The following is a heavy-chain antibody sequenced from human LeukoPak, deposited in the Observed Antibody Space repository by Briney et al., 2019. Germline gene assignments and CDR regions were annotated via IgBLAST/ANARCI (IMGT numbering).Heavy chain of an antibody. Sequence: SETLSLTCAVFGGSLSDYYWSWIRQPPGKGLEWIGEINQSGSTNYNPSLKSRVTISVDTSKNQFSLKLSSVTAADTAVYYCARAGLRFFDWSQNYYYGMDVWGQGTTVTVSS. V-gene: IGHV4-34*01. CDR3: ARAGLRFFDWSQNYYYGMDV. J-gene: IGHJ6*02. CDR2: INQSGST. D-gene: IGHD3-9*01. CDR1: GGSLSDYY.